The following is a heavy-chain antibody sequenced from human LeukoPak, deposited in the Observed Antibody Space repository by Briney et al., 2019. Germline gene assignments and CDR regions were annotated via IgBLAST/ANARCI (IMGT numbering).Heavy chain of an antibody. V-gene: IGHV1-24*01. Sequence: ASVKVSCKVFGYTLTELPIHWVRQAPGKGLEWVGGFDPEDGETTYAQKLQGRVTMTEDTSTDTAYMEVSGLRSEDTAVYYCATRTTGTTDALDIWGQGTMVTVSS. CDR2: FDPEDGET. J-gene: IGHJ3*02. D-gene: IGHD1-1*01. CDR1: GYTLTELP. CDR3: ATRTTGTTDALDI.